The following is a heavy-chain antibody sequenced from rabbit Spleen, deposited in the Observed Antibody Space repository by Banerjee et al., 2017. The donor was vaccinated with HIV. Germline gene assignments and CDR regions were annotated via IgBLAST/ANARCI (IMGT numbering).Heavy chain of an antibody. J-gene: IGHJ4*01. CDR2: ISTSSGSA. D-gene: IGHD3-1*01. Sequence: QEQLVESGGGLVQPEGSLTLTCKASGFSFSSTYWVCWVRQAPGKGLELIACISTSSGSAYYASWAKGRFTMSKASSTTVTLQMTSLTAADTATYFCARSVDSMVYGYNLWGPGTLVTVS. V-gene: IGHV1S45*01. CDR3: ARSVDSMVYGYNL. CDR1: GFSFSSTYW.